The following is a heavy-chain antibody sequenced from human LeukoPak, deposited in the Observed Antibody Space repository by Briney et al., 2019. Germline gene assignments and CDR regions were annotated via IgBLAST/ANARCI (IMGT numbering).Heavy chain of an antibody. Sequence: ASVKVSCKASGGTFSSYAISWVRQAPGQGLEWMGGIIPIFGTANYAQKFQGRVTITADESTSTAYMELSSLRSEDTAVYYCASEAATGYYFDYWGQGTRVTVSS. V-gene: IGHV1-69*13. CDR2: IIPIFGTA. J-gene: IGHJ4*02. CDR1: GGTFSSYA. D-gene: IGHD2-15*01. CDR3: ASEAATGYYFDY.